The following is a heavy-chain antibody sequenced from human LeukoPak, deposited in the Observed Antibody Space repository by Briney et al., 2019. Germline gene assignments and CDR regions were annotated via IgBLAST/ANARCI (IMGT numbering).Heavy chain of an antibody. CDR2: ISSSSSYI. CDR1: GFTFSSYS. J-gene: IGHJ4*02. Sequence: GGSLRLSCAASGFTFSSYSMNWVRQAPGKGLEWVSSISSSSSYIYYADSVKGRFTISRDSAKNSLYLQMNSLRAEDTAVYYCARDYDILTGYYFDYWGQGTLVTVSS. V-gene: IGHV3-21*01. D-gene: IGHD3-9*01. CDR3: ARDYDILTGYYFDY.